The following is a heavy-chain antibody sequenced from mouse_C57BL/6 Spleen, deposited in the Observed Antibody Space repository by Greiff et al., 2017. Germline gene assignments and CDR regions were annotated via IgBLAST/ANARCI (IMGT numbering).Heavy chain of an antibody. Sequence: VQLQQPGAELVKPGASVKLSCKASGYTFTSYWMQWVKQRPGQGLEWIGEIDPSDSYTTYNQKFKGKAPLTVDTSSSTAYMQLSSLTSEDSAVYYCARKGYYSNSAMDYWGQGTSVTVSS. CDR1: GYTFTSYW. D-gene: IGHD2-5*01. CDR3: ARKGYYSNSAMDY. J-gene: IGHJ4*01. CDR2: IDPSDSYT. V-gene: IGHV1-50*01.